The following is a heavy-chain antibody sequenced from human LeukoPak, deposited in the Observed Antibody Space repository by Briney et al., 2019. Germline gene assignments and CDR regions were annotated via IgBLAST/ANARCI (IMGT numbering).Heavy chain of an antibody. V-gene: IGHV1-18*01. CDR1: GYTFTSYG. J-gene: IGHJ3*02. CDR3: ARDEGLRYYDSSGYYADDAFDI. Sequence: ASVKVSCKASGYTFTSYGISWVRQAPGQGLEWMGWISAYNGNTNYAQKLQGRVTTTTDTSTSTAYMELRSLRSDDTAVYYCARDEGLRYYDSSGYYADDAFDIWGQGTMVTVSS. CDR2: ISAYNGNT. D-gene: IGHD3-22*01.